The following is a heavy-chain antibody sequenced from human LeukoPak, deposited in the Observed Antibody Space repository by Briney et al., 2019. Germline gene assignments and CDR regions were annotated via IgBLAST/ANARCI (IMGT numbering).Heavy chain of an antibody. D-gene: IGHD2-2*01. J-gene: IGHJ4*02. Sequence: PGGSLRLSCAASGFTFSSSAMSWVRQAPGKGLEWVSAISNNGGYTYYADSVQGRFTISRDNSKSTLCLQMNSLRAEDTAVYYCAKDSNDCSSTSCYVWGQGTLVTVSS. CDR1: GFTFSSSA. CDR3: AKDSNDCSSTSCYV. CDR2: ISNNGGYT. V-gene: IGHV3-23*01.